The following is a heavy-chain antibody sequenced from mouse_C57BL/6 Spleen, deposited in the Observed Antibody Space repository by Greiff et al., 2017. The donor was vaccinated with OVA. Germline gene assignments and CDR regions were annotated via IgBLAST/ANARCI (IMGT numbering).Heavy chain of an antibody. CDR1: GYTFTDYY. CDR3: ASGSSYWYVDV. V-gene: IGHV1-26*01. Sequence: EVQLQQSGPELVKPGASVKISCKASGYTFTDYYMNWVKQSHGKSLEWIGDINPNNGGTSYTPKFQGTATLTVDKSSSTAYMELRSLTSEDSAVYYCASGSSYWYVDVWGTGTTVTVSS. D-gene: IGHD1-1*01. J-gene: IGHJ1*03. CDR2: INPNNGGT.